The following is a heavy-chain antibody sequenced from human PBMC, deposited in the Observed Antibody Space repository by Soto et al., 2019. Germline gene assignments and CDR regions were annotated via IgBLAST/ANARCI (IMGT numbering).Heavy chain of an antibody. Sequence: QVQLQESGPGLVKPSQTLSLTCTVSGGSISSGDYYWSWIRQPTGKVLEWIGYIYFSGSTYYIPALKNRVIISVDTSKYQFSLKLSSVTAAYTAVYYCAREVGGYYDSSVYYTRCRAFDILGQGTMVTVSS. D-gene: IGHD3-22*01. CDR1: GGSISSGDYY. V-gene: IGHV4-30-4*01. J-gene: IGHJ3*02. CDR2: IYFSGST. CDR3: AREVGGYYDSSVYYTRCRAFDI.